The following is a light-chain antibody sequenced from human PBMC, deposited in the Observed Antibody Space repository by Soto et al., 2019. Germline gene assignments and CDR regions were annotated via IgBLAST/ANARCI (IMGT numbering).Light chain of an antibody. V-gene: IGKV1-5*03. CDR2: KAS. CDR3: HQYDRFPHT. Sequence: VGYRVTIPCRTSQTINDWLAWYQQKPGKAPSLLIYKASTLESGVPLRFSGSGSGTEFTLTISNLQPDDFATFYCHQYDRFPHTFGQGTKVDIK. J-gene: IGKJ1*01. CDR1: QTINDW.